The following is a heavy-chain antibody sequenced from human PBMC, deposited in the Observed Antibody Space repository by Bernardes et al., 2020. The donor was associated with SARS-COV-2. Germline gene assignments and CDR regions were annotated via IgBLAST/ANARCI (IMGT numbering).Heavy chain of an antibody. CDR1: GGSISSGDYY. CDR3: AREGCTNGVCYLNPSREPANIWFDP. Sequence: SETLSLTCTVSGGSISSGDYYWSWIRQPPGKGLEWIGYIYYSGSTYYNPSLKSRVTISVDTSKNQFSLKLSSVTAADTAVYYCAREGCTNGVCYLNPSREPANIWFDPWGQGTLVTVSS. V-gene: IGHV4-30-4*01. J-gene: IGHJ5*02. D-gene: IGHD2-8*01. CDR2: IYYSGST.